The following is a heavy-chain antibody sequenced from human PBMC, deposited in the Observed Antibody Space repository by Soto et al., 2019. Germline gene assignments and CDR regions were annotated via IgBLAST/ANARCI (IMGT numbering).Heavy chain of an antibody. CDR3: ARDLSLRRFGGSPGWFDP. V-gene: IGHV1-2*04. Sequence: ASVKVSCKASGYTFTGYYMHWVRQAPGQGLEWMGWINPNSGGTNYAQKFQGWVTMTRDTSISTAYMELSRLRSDDTAVYYFARDLSLRRFGGSPGWFDPWGQGTLVTVSS. J-gene: IGHJ5*02. CDR2: INPNSGGT. CDR1: GYTFTGYY. D-gene: IGHD2-15*01.